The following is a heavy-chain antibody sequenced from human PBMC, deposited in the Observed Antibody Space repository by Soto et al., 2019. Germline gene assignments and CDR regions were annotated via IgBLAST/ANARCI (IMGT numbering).Heavy chain of an antibody. D-gene: IGHD3-3*01. J-gene: IGHJ6*01. Sequence: PSETLSLTCAVSGGSMSTYQWGWIRQPPGKGLEWIGYIYSSGNSNYNPSLTRRISISIDMSKNKFYLTLNSVTAADTAVYYCARDPAHVFRCGKIFGTLYGMGVWGQGNTV. V-gene: IGHV4-59*01. CDR1: GGSMSTYQ. CDR2: IYSSGNS. CDR3: ARDPAHVFRCGKIFGTLYGMGV.